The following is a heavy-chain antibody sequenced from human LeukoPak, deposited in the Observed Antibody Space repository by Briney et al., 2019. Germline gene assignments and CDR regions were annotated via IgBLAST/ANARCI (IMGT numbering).Heavy chain of an antibody. J-gene: IGHJ4*02. CDR2: IYYSGST. CDR3: ARDLYYYGSGLDY. D-gene: IGHD3-10*01. Sequence: SETLSLTCTVSGGSISSSSYYWGWIRQPPGKGLEWIGSIYYSGSTYYNPSLKSRVTISVDTSKNQFSLKLSSVTAADTAVYYCARDLYYYGSGLDYWGQGTLVTVSS. V-gene: IGHV4-39*02. CDR1: GGSISSSSYY.